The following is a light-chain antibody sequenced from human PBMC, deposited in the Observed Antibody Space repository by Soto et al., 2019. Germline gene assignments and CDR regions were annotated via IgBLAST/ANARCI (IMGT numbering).Light chain of an antibody. CDR3: CSYAGSGTDNYV. CDR2: EGI. V-gene: IGLV2-23*01. J-gene: IGLJ1*01. Sequence: QSALTQPASVSGSPGQSITISXTXXXXXXXTYNLVSWYQHYPGKAPKLMIYEGIKRPSGVSNRFSGSKSGNTAFLTISGLQAEDEADYYCCSYAGSGTDNYVFGSGTKLTVL. CDR1: XXXXXTYNL.